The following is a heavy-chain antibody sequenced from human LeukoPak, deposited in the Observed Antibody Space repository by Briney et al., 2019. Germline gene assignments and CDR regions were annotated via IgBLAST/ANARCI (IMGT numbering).Heavy chain of an antibody. D-gene: IGHD3-10*01. V-gene: IGHV3-48*03. J-gene: IGHJ3*02. CDR1: GFTFSSYE. Sequence: PGGSLRLSCAASGFTFSSYEMNWVCQAPGKGLEWVSYISNSGSIIKYADSVKGRFTISRDNAKNSLYLQMNSLRAEDTAVYYCAREHAGVSAFDIWGQGTLVTVSS. CDR3: AREHAGVSAFDI. CDR2: ISNSGSII.